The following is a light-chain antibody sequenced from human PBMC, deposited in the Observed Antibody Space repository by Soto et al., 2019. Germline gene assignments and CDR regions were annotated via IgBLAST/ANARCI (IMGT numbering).Light chain of an antibody. Sequence: IQLTQSPSSLSASVGDRVTITCRASQGISSYLAWYQQKPGKAPKLLIYAASTLQSGVPARFSGSGSGTDFTLTISSLQPDDFATYYCQQYNSYSFGQGTKVDIK. CDR3: QQYNSYS. CDR1: QGISSY. J-gene: IGKJ1*01. CDR2: AAS. V-gene: IGKV1-9*01.